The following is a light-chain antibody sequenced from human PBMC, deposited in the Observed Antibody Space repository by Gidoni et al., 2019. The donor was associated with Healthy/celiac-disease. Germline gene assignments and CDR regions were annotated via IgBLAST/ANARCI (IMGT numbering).Light chain of an antibody. J-gene: IGKJ1*01. CDR2: AAS. V-gene: IGKV1-39*01. CDR3: QQSYSTLGT. Sequence: DIQMTQSASSMSASVGDRVTITCRASQSISSYLNWYQQKPGKPPKLLINAASSLQSGVPSRFSGSGSGTDFTLTISSLQPEDFATYYCQQSYSTLGTFGQGTKVEIK. CDR1: QSISSY.